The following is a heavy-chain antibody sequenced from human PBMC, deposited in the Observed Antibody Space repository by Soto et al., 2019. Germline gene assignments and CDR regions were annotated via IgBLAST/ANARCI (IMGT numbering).Heavy chain of an antibody. D-gene: IGHD3-9*01. V-gene: IGHV1-18*01. Sequence: QVQLVQSVAEVKKPGASVKVSCKASGYTFTNYGISWVRLAPGQGLEWMCWISAYNGNTNYAQKFQGRVTMSTDTSLSTAYMELRSLRSDDTVVYYSARAAYEILTGYYRRWGQGTLVTVSS. CDR2: ISAYNGNT. CDR1: GYTFTNYG. J-gene: IGHJ4*02. CDR3: ARAAYEILTGYYRR.